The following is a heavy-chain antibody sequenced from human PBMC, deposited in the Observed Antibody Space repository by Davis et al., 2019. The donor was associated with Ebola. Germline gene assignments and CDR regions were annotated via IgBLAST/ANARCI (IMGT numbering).Heavy chain of an antibody. Sequence: GESLKISCAASGFTFSSYGMHWVRQAPGKGLEWVAVISYDGSNKYYADSVKGRFTISRDNSKNTLYLQMNSLKTEDTAVYYCTSGSYYAGGWSDYWGQGTLVTVSS. V-gene: IGHV3-30*03. CDR1: GFTFSSYG. D-gene: IGHD1-26*01. J-gene: IGHJ4*02. CDR3: TSGSYYAGGWSDY. CDR2: ISYDGSNK.